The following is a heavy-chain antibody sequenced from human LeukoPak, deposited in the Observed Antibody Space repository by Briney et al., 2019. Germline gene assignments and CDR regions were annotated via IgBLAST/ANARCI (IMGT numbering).Heavy chain of an antibody. D-gene: IGHD2-15*01. J-gene: IGHJ4*02. CDR1: GFTFSSYS. Sequence: HSGGSLRLSCAASGFTFSSYSMNWVCQAPGKGLEWVSYISSSSSTIYYADSVKGRFTISRDNAKNSLYLQMNSLRDEDTAVYYCARTYCSGGSCFEVYFDYWGQGTLVTVSS. V-gene: IGHV3-48*02. CDR2: ISSSSSTI. CDR3: ARTYCSGGSCFEVYFDY.